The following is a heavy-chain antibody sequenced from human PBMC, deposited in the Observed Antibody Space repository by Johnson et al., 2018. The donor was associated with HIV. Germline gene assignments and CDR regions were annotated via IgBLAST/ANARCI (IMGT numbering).Heavy chain of an antibody. CDR2: ISSSGSTI. V-gene: IGHV3-48*04. J-gene: IGHJ3*02. CDR3: ARHCGILTDPGAFDI. CDR1: GFTSRSYW. D-gene: IGHD3-9*01. Sequence: QLVESGRGLVQPGGSLRLSCPASGFTSRSYWMRWVGQAPGQGLEWVASISSSGSTISNADPVKCRFTTSRDNAKKSLYLQMNSLRAEDTALYYFARHCGILTDPGAFDIWGQGTKVTVSS.